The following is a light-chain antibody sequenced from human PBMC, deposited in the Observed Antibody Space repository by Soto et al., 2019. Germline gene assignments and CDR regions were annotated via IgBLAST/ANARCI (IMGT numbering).Light chain of an antibody. CDR3: QQYDASIT. CDR2: GAS. Sequence: EIVLTQSPDTLSLSPGESATLSCRASQSVSSNYLAWYQQKPGRAPRLLIYGASNRATGIPDRFSGSGSGTDFTLTITRLEPDDFAVFYCQQYDASITFGQGTRLEIE. CDR1: QSVSSNY. J-gene: IGKJ5*01. V-gene: IGKV3-20*01.